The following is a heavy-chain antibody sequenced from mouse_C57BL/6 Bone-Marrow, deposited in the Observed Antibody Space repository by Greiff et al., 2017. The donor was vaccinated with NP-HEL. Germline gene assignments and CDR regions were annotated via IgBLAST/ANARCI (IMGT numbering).Heavy chain of an antibody. D-gene: IGHD4-1*02. CDR1: GFTFTDYY. V-gene: IGHV7-3*01. Sequence: DVHLVESGGGLVQPGGSLSLSCEASGFTFTDYYMSWVRQPPGKALEWLGFIRNKANGYTTKYSASVKGRFTISRDNAQIILYLQMNALRADDDATYSCASSTGRYFDYWGQGTTLTVSS. CDR3: ASSTGRYFDY. CDR2: IRNKANGYTT. J-gene: IGHJ2*01.